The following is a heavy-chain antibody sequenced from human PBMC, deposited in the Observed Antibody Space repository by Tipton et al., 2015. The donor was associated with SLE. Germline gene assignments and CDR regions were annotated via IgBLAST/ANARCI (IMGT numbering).Heavy chain of an antibody. Sequence: TLSLTCTVSGGSISSYYWSWIRQPPGKGLEWIGYIYYSGSTNYNPSLKSRVTMSVDTSKNQFSLKLSSVTAADTAVYYCARGGAGITMVRGATYYYYGMDVWGQGTTVTVSS. V-gene: IGHV4-59*08. J-gene: IGHJ6*02. CDR2: IYYSGST. D-gene: IGHD3-10*01. CDR3: ARGGAGITMVRGATYYYYGMDV. CDR1: GGSISSYY.